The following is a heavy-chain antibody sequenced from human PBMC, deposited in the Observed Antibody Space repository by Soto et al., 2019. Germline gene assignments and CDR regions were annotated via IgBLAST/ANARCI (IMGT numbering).Heavy chain of an antibody. D-gene: IGHD1-26*01. CDR2: ISGSGGST. CDR1: GFTFSSYG. Sequence: EVQLLESGGGLVQPGGSLRLSCAASGFTFSSYGMTWVRQAPGKGLEWVSSISGSGGSTYYADSVKGRFTISRDNSKNTLYLQMSSLRAADTAVYFCAKDTWVGAPNTDYWGQGTLVTVSS. V-gene: IGHV3-23*01. J-gene: IGHJ4*02. CDR3: AKDTWVGAPNTDY.